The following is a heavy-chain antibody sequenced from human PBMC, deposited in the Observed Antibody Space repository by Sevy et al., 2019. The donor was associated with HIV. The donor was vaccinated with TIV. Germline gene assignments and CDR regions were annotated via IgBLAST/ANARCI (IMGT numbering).Heavy chain of an antibody. J-gene: IGHJ4*02. V-gene: IGHV3-21*01. D-gene: IGHD1-26*01. Sequence: GGSLRLSCAASGFTFGNYAMNWVRQAPGKGLEWVSSISGSTIDTSYADSVKGRFTISRDNAKNSLYLQMNSLRAEDTAVYYCARDEVGGSYWEFDYWGQGTLVTVSS. CDR1: GFTFGNYA. CDR3: ARDEVGGSYWEFDY. CDR2: ISGSTIDT.